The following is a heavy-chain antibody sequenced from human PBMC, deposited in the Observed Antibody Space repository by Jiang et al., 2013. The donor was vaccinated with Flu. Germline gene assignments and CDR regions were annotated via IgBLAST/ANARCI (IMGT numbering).Heavy chain of an antibody. V-gene: IGHV3-30-3*01. J-gene: IGHJ4*02. Sequence: QLLESGGGVVQPGRSLRLSCAASGFTFSSYTMHWVRQAPGKGLEWVAVISYDGSNKYYADSVKGRFTISRDNSKNTLYLQMNSLRAEDTAVYYCARDPTAGTEGYFDYWGQGTLVTVSS. CDR1: GFTFSSYT. D-gene: IGHD6-19*01. CDR3: ARDPTAGTEGYFDY. CDR2: ISYDGSNK.